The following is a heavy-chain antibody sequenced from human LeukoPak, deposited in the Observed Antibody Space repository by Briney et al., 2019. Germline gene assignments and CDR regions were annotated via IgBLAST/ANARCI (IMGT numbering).Heavy chain of an antibody. D-gene: IGHD5-12*01. CDR2: SNGDGSST. V-gene: IGHV3-74*01. CDR1: GFTFSSHW. J-gene: IGHJ4*02. Sequence: PGGSLRLFCAASGFTFSSHWMPWVRQVPGKGLVWVSRSNGDGSSTSYADSVKGRFTISRDNSKNTLYLQMNSLRAEDTAVYYCAKGRIVATILSFDYWGQGTLVTVSS. CDR3: AKGRIVATILSFDY.